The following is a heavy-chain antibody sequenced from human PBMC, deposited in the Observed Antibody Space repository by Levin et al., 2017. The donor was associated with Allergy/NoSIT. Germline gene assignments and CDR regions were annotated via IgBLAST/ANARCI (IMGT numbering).Heavy chain of an antibody. V-gene: IGHV1-69*02. Sequence: ASVKVSCKASGGTFSSYTISWVRQAPGQGLEWMGRIIPILGIANYAQKFQGRVTITADKSTSTAYMELSSLRSEDTAVYYCHGVVPAAIPIEDYYYMDVWGKGTTVTVSS. D-gene: IGHD2-2*01. CDR3: HGVVPAAIPIEDYYYMDV. CDR2: IIPILGIA. CDR1: GGTFSSYT. J-gene: IGHJ6*03.